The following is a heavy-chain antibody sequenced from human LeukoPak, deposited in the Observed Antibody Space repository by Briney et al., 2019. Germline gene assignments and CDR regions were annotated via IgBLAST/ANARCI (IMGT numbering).Heavy chain of an antibody. J-gene: IGHJ4*02. Sequence: GGSLRLSCAAPGFTFSDYGLHWLRQAPGKGLEWVGMIAYDGNEKHYGDSVQGRFSISRDNSKDALYLQMNSLTAEDTAVYYCAREGGTTGWLTTDFWGQGTRVTVSS. D-gene: IGHD1-1*01. CDR1: GFTFSDYG. CDR3: AREGGTTGWLTTDF. CDR2: IAYDGNEK. V-gene: IGHV3-30*03.